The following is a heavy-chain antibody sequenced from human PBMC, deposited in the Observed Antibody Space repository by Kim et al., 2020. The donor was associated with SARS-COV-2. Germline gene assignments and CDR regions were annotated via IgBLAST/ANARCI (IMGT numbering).Heavy chain of an antibody. J-gene: IGHJ4*02. D-gene: IGHD3-10*01. V-gene: IGHV3-23*01. CDR2: FTGNGPT. Sequence: GGSLRLSCAASGFTFSNSGMTWVRQTPGKGLEWVSPFTGNGPTDNADSATRGYSIFSVNSNNTQYPQYNNLHTINTADKSVGYYPGAGSHSSHWGQGTL. CDR3: GYYPGAGSHSSH. CDR1: GFTFSNSG.